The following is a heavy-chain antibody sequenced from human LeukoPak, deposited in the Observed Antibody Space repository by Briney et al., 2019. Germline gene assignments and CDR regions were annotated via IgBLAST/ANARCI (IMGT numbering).Heavy chain of an antibody. CDR1: GFTFTDYA. J-gene: IGHJ4*02. CDR2: IKEDGSEK. CDR3: ARVSSGGDCYYPFDC. Sequence: PGGSLRLSCAASGFTFTDYAMSWVRQAPGKGLEWVANIKEDGSEKYYVDSVKGRLTISRDNAKKSLYLQMNSLRAEDTAVYYCARVSSGGDCYYPFDCWGQGTLVTVFS. D-gene: IGHD2-21*02. V-gene: IGHV3-7*04.